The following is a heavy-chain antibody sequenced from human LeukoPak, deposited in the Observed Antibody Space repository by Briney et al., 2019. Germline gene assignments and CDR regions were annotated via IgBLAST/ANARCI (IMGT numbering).Heavy chain of an antibody. D-gene: IGHD2-2*01. Sequence: SETLSLTCTVSGGSISSSSYYWGWIRQPPGKGLEWIGSIYYSGSTYYNPSLKSRVTISVDTSKNQFSLKLSSVTAADTAVYYCARHLDPQSSTINWFDPWGQGTLVTVSS. CDR3: ARHLDPQSSTINWFDP. J-gene: IGHJ5*02. V-gene: IGHV4-39*01. CDR2: IYYSGST. CDR1: GGSISSSSYY.